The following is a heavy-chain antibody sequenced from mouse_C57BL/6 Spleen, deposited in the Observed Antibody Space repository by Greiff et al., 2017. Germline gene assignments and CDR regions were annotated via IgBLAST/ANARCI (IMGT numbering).Heavy chain of an antibody. D-gene: IGHD1-1*01. CDR1: GFTFSDYG. Sequence: EVQLVESGGGLVKPGGSLKLSCAASGFTFSDYGMHWVRQAPEKGLEWVAYISSGSSTIYYADTVKGRSTISRDNANNTLFLQMTSLRSEDTAMYYCAGGSSLDAMDYWGQGTSVTVSS. V-gene: IGHV5-17*01. CDR2: ISSGSSTI. J-gene: IGHJ4*01. CDR3: AGGSSLDAMDY.